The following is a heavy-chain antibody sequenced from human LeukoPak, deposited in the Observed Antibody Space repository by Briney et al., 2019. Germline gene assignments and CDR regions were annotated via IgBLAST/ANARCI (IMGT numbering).Heavy chain of an antibody. V-gene: IGHV1-69*05. Sequence: AASVKVSCKASGGTFSSYAISWVRQAPGQGLEWMGGIIPIFGTANYAQKFQGRVTITTDESTSTAYMELSSLRSEDTAVYYCARGTSVYDFQPNDYWGQGTLVTVSS. J-gene: IGHJ4*02. CDR3: ARGTSVYDFQPNDY. CDR2: IIPIFGTA. D-gene: IGHD3-3*01. CDR1: GGTFSSYA.